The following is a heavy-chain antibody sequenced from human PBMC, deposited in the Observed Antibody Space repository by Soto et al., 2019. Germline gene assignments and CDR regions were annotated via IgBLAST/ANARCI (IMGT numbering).Heavy chain of an antibody. V-gene: IGHV3-30*18. J-gene: IGHJ4*02. Sequence: GGSLRLSCAASGFTFSSYGMHWVRQAPGKGLEWVAVISYDGSNKYYADSVKGRFTISRDNSKNTLYLQMNSLRAEDTAVYYCAKVKPYYYDSSGYYHPYFDYWGQGTLVTVSS. CDR3: AKVKPYYYDSSGYYHPYFDY. CDR1: GFTFSSYG. D-gene: IGHD3-22*01. CDR2: ISYDGSNK.